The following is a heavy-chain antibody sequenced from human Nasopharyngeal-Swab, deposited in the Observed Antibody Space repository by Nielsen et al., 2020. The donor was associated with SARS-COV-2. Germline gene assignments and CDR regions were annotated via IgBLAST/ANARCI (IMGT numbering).Heavy chain of an antibody. CDR2: FSYDGSKR. CDR1: GFTLSDYA. D-gene: IGHD3-10*01. V-gene: IGHV3-30*18. Sequence: GESLKISCAAFGFTLSDYAMHWVRQAPGKGLEWVALFSYDGSKRYFADSMKGRFSISRDNIKNMLYLQMDSLRPDDTAIYYCAKDHFYDSGSYDRLYFDFWGQGTLVTVSS. J-gene: IGHJ4*02. CDR3: AKDHFYDSGSYDRLYFDF.